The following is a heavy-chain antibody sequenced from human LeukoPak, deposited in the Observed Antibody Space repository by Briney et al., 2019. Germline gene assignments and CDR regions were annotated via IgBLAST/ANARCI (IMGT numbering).Heavy chain of an antibody. J-gene: IGHJ4*02. CDR3: ARRVYSYGCFDY. CDR1: GGYISSSSYY. Sequence: SETLSLTCTVSGGYISSSSYYWGWIRQPPEKGLEGFGSIYYSGRTYYHPPPKSRVTISVDTSKHQFSVKLSSVTAADTSVYYVARRVYSYGCFDYWGQGTLAAVCS. CDR2: IYYSGRT. V-gene: IGHV4-39*01. D-gene: IGHD5-18*01.